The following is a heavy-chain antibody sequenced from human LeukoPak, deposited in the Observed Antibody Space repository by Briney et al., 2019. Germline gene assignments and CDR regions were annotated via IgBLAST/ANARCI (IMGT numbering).Heavy chain of an antibody. CDR3: ARDRDYYDSSGYSDAFDI. J-gene: IGHJ3*02. V-gene: IGHV3-7*04. CDR2: IKQDGSEK. D-gene: IGHD3-22*01. CDR1: GFTFSSYW. Sequence: GGSLRLSCAASGFTFSSYWMSWVRQAPGKGLEWVANIKQDGSEKYYVDSVKGRFTISRDNAKNSLYLQMNSLRAEDTAAYYCARDRDYYDSSGYSDAFDIWGQGTMVTVSS.